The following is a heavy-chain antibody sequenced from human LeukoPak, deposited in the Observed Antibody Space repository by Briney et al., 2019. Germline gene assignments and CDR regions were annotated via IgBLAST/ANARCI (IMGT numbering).Heavy chain of an antibody. CDR1: GFTFNIYE. D-gene: IGHD3-16*01. J-gene: IGHJ6*02. CDR2: IKSKTDGGTT. CDR3: TAESARGTRVRIGYYYYGMDV. Sequence: PGGSLRLSCVRSGFTFNIYEIMWVRQAPGKGLEWVGRIKSKTDGGTTDYAAPVKGRFTISRDDSKNTLYLQMNSLKTEDTAVYYYTAESARGTRVRIGYYYYGMDVWGQGTTVTVSS. V-gene: IGHV3-15*01.